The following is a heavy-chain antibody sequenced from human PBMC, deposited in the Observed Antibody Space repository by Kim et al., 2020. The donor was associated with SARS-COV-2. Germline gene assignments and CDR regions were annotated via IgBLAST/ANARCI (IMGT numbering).Heavy chain of an antibody. CDR3: ARGGVAAAAGPSFRFDP. V-gene: IGHV4-59*01. CDR2: IYYSGST. Sequence: SETLSLTCTVSGGSISSYYWSWIRQPPGKGLEWIGYIYYSGSTNYNPSLKSRVTISVDTSKNQFSLKLSSVTAADTAVYYCARGGVAAAAGPSFRFDPWGQGTLVTVSS. D-gene: IGHD6-13*01. CDR1: GGSISSYY. J-gene: IGHJ5*02.